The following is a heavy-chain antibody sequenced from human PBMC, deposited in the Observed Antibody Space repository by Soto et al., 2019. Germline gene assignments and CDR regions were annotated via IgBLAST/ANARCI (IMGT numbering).Heavy chain of an antibody. Sequence: PGGSLRLSCAASGFTFRNAWMTWVRQAPGGGLKWVGRIKSISDGGTTDYGAPVKGRFIISRDDSKDTLYLQMNSLKIEDSGVYYCITDLPWSYGALGYWGQGTLVTVSS. V-gene: IGHV3-15*01. CDR2: IKSISDGGTT. J-gene: IGHJ4*02. CDR1: GFTFRNAW. CDR3: ITDLPWSYGALGY. D-gene: IGHD5-18*01.